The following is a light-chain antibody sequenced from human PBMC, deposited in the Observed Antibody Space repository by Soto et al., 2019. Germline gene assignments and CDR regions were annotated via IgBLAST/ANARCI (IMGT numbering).Light chain of an antibody. J-gene: IGKJ1*01. Sequence: EVMMTQFPDTVSVTPGETVTLSCGASQSVRTNFAWYQHRPGQAPRLLIYAASTRATGIPGRFSGSGSGTEFSLTISSLQSEDFAVYYCQQYNYWPRTFGQGTKVDIK. CDR2: AAS. CDR3: QQYNYWPRT. V-gene: IGKV3-15*01. CDR1: QSVRTN.